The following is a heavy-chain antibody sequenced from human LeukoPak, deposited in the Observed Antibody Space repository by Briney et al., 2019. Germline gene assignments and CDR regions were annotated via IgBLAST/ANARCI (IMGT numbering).Heavy chain of an antibody. CDR1: VFTFSSYS. J-gene: IGHJ4*02. Sequence: GGSLRLSCAASVFTFSSYSMNWVRQAPGKGLEWVSYISSSSSTIYYADSVKGRFTISRDNAKNSLYLQMNSLRAEDTAVYYCAINYYDSSGYDYCGQGTLVTVSS. D-gene: IGHD3-22*01. CDR2: ISSSSSTI. CDR3: AINYYDSSGYDY. V-gene: IGHV3-48*01.